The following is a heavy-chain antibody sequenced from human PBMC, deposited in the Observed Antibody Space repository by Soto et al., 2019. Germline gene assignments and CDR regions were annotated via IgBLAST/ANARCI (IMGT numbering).Heavy chain of an antibody. V-gene: IGHV3-13*04. J-gene: IGHJ6*02. CDR2: IGTAGDT. Sequence: EVQLVESGGGLVQPGGSLRLSCAASGFTFSSYDMQWVRQATGKGLEWVSAIGTAGDTYYLGSVKGRFTISRENAKNSLYLQTNSLRAGDTAVYYCARSPPGGYHYYYGLDVWGQGTTVTVSS. CDR3: ARSPPGGYHYYYGLDV. CDR1: GFTFSSYD. D-gene: IGHD3-22*01.